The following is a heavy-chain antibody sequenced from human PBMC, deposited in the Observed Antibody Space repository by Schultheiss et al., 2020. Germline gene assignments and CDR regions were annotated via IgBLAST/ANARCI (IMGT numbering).Heavy chain of an antibody. Sequence: SQTLSLTCAVYGGSFSGYYWSWIRQPPGKGLEWIGSIYYSGNTYYNPSLKSRVTMSVDTSKNQFSLQLSSVTAADTAVYYCASHNYYFDPSGPADYWGQGTLVTVSS. CDR1: GGSFSGYY. D-gene: IGHD3-22*01. CDR2: IYYSGNT. J-gene: IGHJ4*02. V-gene: IGHV4-34*01. CDR3: ASHNYYFDPSGPADY.